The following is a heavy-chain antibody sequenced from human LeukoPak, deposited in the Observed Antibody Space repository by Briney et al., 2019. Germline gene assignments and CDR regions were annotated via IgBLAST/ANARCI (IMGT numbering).Heavy chain of an antibody. CDR3: ARGAMVRGVIVHYFDY. Sequence: SETLSLTCAVSGGSISSGGYSWSWIRQPPGKGLEWIGYIYHSGSTYYNPSLKSRTTISVDRSKNQFSLKLRSVTAADTAVYYCARGAMVRGVIVHYFDYWGQGTLVAVSS. D-gene: IGHD3-10*01. V-gene: IGHV4-30-2*01. J-gene: IGHJ4*02. CDR1: GGSISSGGYS. CDR2: IYHSGST.